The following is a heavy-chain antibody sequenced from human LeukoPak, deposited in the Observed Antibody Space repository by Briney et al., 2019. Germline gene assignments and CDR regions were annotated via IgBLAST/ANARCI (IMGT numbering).Heavy chain of an antibody. CDR3: ASISVGHGGGY. J-gene: IGHJ4*02. Sequence: ASVKVSCKASGGTFSSYAISWVRQAPGQGLEWMGWISAYNGNTNYAQKLQGRVTMTTDTSTSTAYMELRSLRSDDTAVYYCASISVGHGGGYWGQGTLVTVSS. V-gene: IGHV1-18*01. CDR2: ISAYNGNT. D-gene: IGHD4-23*01. CDR1: GGTFSSYA.